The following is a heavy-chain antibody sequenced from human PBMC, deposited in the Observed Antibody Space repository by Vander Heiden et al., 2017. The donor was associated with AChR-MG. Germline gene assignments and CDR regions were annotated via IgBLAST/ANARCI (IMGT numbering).Heavy chain of an antibody. CDR2: IYYSGST. CDR3: ARLVPNIVVVPAAIMDV. Sequence: QLQLQESGPGLVKPSETLSLNCTVSGGSISSSSYYWGWVRQPAGKGLEWIGSIYYSGSTYYNPSLKSRVTISVDTSKNQFSLKLSSVTAADTAVYYCARLVPNIVVVPAAIMDVWGQGTTVTVSS. V-gene: IGHV4-39*01. D-gene: IGHD2-2*01. J-gene: IGHJ6*02. CDR1: GGSISSSSYY.